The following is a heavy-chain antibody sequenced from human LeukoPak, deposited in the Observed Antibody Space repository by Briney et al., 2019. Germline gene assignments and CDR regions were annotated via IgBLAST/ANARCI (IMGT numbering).Heavy chain of an antibody. CDR1: GYTFTSYD. D-gene: IGHD3/OR15-3a*01. CDR2: MNPNSGNT. CDR3: ARDFVGLDKIDD. J-gene: IGHJ4*02. V-gene: IGHV1-8*01. Sequence: GASVKVSCKASGYTFTSYDINWVRQATGQGLEWMGWMNPNSGNTGYAQKFQGRVTMTRNTSISTAYMELSSLRSEDTAVYYCARDFVGLDKIDDWGQGTLVTVSS.